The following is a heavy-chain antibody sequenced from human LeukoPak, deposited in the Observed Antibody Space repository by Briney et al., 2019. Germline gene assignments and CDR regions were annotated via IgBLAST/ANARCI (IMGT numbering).Heavy chain of an antibody. CDR2: INHSGST. Sequence: KPSETLSLTCAVYGVSFSGYYWSWIRQPPGKGLEWIGEINHSGSTNYNPSLKSRVTISVDTSKNQFSLKLSPVTAADTAVYYCARRPDSSSWYQYYFDYWGQGTLVTVSS. V-gene: IGHV4-34*01. CDR3: ARRPDSSSWYQYYFDY. J-gene: IGHJ4*02. CDR1: GVSFSGYY. D-gene: IGHD6-13*01.